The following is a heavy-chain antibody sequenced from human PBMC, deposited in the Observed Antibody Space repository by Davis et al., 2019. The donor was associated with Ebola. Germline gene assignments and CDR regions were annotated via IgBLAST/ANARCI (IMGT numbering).Heavy chain of an antibody. CDR3: AREATWDFWSGYYQGYYYYYMDV. Sequence: PSETLSLTCAVYGGSFSGYYWSWIRQPPGKGLEWIGEINHSGSTNYNPSLKSRVTISVDTSKNQFSLKLSSVTAADTAVYYCAREATWDFWSGYYQGYYYYYMDVWGKGTTVTVSS. D-gene: IGHD3-3*01. J-gene: IGHJ6*03. V-gene: IGHV4-34*01. CDR2: INHSGST. CDR1: GGSFSGYY.